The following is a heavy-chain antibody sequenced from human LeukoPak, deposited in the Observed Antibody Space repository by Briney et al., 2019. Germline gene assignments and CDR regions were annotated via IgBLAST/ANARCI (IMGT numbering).Heavy chain of an antibody. Sequence: QSGGSLRLSCTASGFTFSHIAMGWVRQAPGKGLAWVSVSGSGGSPFYADSVRGRVTISRDNSKNTLYLQMNGLRAEDTAVYYCVKGGSGWYPAFESWGQGALVTVSS. CDR1: GFTFSHIA. V-gene: IGHV3-23*01. CDR2: SGSGGSP. D-gene: IGHD6-19*01. J-gene: IGHJ4*02. CDR3: VKGGSGWYPAFES.